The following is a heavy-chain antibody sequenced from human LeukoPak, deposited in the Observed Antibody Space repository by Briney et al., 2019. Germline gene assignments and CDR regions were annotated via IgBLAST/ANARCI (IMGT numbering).Heavy chain of an antibody. CDR1: GVSIRNGNYY. J-gene: IGHJ4*02. CDR2: IYFSGST. D-gene: IGHD5-12*01. Sequence: SQTLSLTCTVPGVSIRNGNYYWSWIRQPPGKGLEWIGNIYFSGSTDYNPSLRSRVSISVDMSKNQFSLNLNSVTAADTAVYYCARDRNSGYEFDCWGQGTLVTVSS. V-gene: IGHV4-30-4*01. CDR3: ARDRNSGYEFDC.